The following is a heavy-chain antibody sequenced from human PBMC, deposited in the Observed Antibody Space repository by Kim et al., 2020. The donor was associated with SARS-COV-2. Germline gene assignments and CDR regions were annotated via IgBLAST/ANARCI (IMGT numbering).Heavy chain of an antibody. Sequence: GGSLRLSCAASGFTFSSYAMSWVRQAPGKGLEWVSAISVTGGRTYYADSVKGRFTISRDNSKSTLYLQKNSLRAEDTAIYYCAKDPSIFGVPISFDYWGQGRLVTVSS. D-gene: IGHD3-3*01. CDR1: GFTFSSYA. CDR3: AKDPSIFGVPISFDY. J-gene: IGHJ4*02. V-gene: IGHV3-23*01. CDR2: ISVTGGRT.